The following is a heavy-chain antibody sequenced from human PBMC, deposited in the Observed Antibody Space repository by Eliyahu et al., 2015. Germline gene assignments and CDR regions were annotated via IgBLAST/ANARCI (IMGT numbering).Heavy chain of an antibody. J-gene: IGHJ4*02. V-gene: IGHV3-73*02. D-gene: IGHD4-11*01. Sequence: EVQLVESGGGLVQPGGSLKLSCAASGFXFXGXAMHWVRQASGKGLEWVGRIRSSTNNYATAYAASVKGRFTISRDDSKNTAYLQMNSLKTEDTAAYYCTREVTATVPFDYWGQGTLVTVSS. CDR2: IRSSTNNYAT. CDR3: TREVTATVPFDY. CDR1: GFXFXGXA.